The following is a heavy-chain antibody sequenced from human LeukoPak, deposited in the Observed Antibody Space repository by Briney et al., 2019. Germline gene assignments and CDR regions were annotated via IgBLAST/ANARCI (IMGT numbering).Heavy chain of an antibody. J-gene: IGHJ3*02. CDR2: INTDGSST. Sequence: GGSLRLSCAAPGFTFSSYWMHWVRQAPGKGLVWVSRINTDGSSTSYADSVKGRFTISRDNAKNTLYLQMNSLRAEDTAVYYCASGWGVCSSEEVVCADAFDIWGQGTMVTVSS. V-gene: IGHV3-74*01. CDR1: GFTFSSYW. D-gene: IGHD6-25*01. CDR3: ASGWGVCSSEEVVCADAFDI.